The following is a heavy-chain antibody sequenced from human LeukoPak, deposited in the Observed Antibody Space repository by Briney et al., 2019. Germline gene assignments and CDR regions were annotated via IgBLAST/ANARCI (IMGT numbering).Heavy chain of an antibody. J-gene: IGHJ6*03. CDR3: AREEYYYGSGSRYYYYMDV. CDR2: IYTSGST. CDR1: GGSISSSSYY. V-gene: IGHV4-61*02. Sequence: PSETLSLTCTVSGGSISSSSYYWSWIRQPAGKGLEWIGRIYTSGSTNYNPSLKSRVTMSVDTSKNQFSLKLSSVTAADTAVYYCAREEYYYGSGSRYYYYMDVWGKGTTVTISS. D-gene: IGHD3-10*01.